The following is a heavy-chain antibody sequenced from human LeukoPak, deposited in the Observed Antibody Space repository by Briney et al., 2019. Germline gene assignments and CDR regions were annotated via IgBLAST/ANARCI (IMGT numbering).Heavy chain of an antibody. CDR3: AKGPRRVSPAAY. D-gene: IGHD1-14*01. CDR1: GFTFSIYA. V-gene: IGHV3-23*01. J-gene: IGHJ4*02. CDR2: ISFSGDNT. Sequence: GGSLRLSCAASGFTFSIYAMSWVRQAPGKGLEWVSSISFSGDNTYYADSVKGRFTISRDNSKNTLYLQMNSLRAEDTAVYYCAKGPRRVSPAAYWGQGTLVTASS.